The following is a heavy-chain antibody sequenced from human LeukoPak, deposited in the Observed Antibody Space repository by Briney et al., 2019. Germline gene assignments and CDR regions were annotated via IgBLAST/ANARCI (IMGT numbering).Heavy chain of an antibody. CDR3: AKVANNLYDYLDY. Sequence: GGSLRLSCAASGFTFSSYGMHWVRQAPGKGLEWVAVISYDGSNKYYADSVKGRFTISRDNSKNTLYLQMNSLRAEDTAVYYCAKVANNLYDYLDYWGQGTLVTVSS. CDR2: ISYDGSNK. J-gene: IGHJ4*02. V-gene: IGHV3-30*18. D-gene: IGHD2/OR15-2a*01. CDR1: GFTFSSYG.